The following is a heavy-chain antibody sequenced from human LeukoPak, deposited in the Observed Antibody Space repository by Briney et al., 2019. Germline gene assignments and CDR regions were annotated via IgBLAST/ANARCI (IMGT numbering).Heavy chain of an antibody. CDR3: ASRPFETTVVPWDFY. D-gene: IGHD4-23*01. CDR2: ISSSSSYI. CDR1: GFTFSSYS. V-gene: IGHV3-21*01. J-gene: IGHJ4*02. Sequence: GGSLRLSCAASGFTFSSYSMNWVRQAPGKGLEWVSSISSSSSYIYYADSVKGRFTISRDNAKNSLYLQMNSLRAEDTAVYYCASRPFETTVVPWDFYWGQGTQVTVSS.